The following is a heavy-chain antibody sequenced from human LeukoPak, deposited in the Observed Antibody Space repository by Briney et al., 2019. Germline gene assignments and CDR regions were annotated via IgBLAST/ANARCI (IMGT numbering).Heavy chain of an antibody. J-gene: IGHJ4*02. D-gene: IGHD4-17*01. CDR2: ISYHGRDQ. V-gene: IGHV3-30*04. CDR3: ARDYGDYDVDY. CDR1: RFIFSNYA. Sequence: HAGGSLRLSCAASRFIFSNYAMHWVRQAPGKGLDWVAVISYHGRDQFYADSVKGRFTISRDSSKDTLYLQMNSLRAEDTAVYYCARDYGDYDVDYWGQGTLVTVSS.